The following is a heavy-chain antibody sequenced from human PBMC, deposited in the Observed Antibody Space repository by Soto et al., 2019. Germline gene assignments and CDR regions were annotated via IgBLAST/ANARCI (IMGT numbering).Heavy chain of an antibody. CDR2: IYYSGNT. J-gene: IGHJ4*02. D-gene: IGHD1-26*01. Sequence: QVQLQESGPGLVKPSQTLSLTCTVSGGSISSGGYYWSWIRQHPGKGLEWIGYIYYSGNTFYNPSLKSRVTMSVDTSNNQFSLNLTSVTAADTALFYCARGDALLVLDYWGQGTLVTVSS. CDR1: GGSISSGGYY. V-gene: IGHV4-31*03. CDR3: ARGDALLVLDY.